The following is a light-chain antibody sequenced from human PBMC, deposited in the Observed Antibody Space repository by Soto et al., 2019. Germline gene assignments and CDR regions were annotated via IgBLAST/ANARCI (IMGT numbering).Light chain of an antibody. CDR2: AAS. V-gene: IGKV1D-16*01. CDR3: QQYSSYPYT. Sequence: DIQMPQSPSAMSASVGDRVTITCRASQGISSWLAWYQQKPEKAPKCLIYAASSLQSGVPSRFSGSGSGTDFTLTISSLQPEDFATYYCQQYSSYPYTFGQGTKLEIK. J-gene: IGKJ2*01. CDR1: QGISSW.